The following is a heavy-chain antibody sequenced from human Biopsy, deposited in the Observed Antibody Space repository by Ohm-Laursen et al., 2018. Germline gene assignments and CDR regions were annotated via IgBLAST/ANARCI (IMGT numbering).Heavy chain of an antibody. Sequence: ASVKVSCKTSGYNFISYSINWVRQAPGQGLEWMGWIRPLNGYTKYGQKFQDRVTMTTDTSTSTVYMELTSLRSDDTAVYYCARGEVTFGELIVSLDSWGQGALVTVSS. CDR3: ARGEVTFGELIVSLDS. D-gene: IGHD3-16*02. V-gene: IGHV1-18*01. J-gene: IGHJ4*02. CDR1: GYNFISYS. CDR2: IRPLNGYT.